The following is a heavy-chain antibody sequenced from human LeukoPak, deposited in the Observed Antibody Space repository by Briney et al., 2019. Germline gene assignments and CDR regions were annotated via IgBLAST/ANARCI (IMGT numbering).Heavy chain of an antibody. CDR2: IIPIFGTA. CDR3: ARSHIVVVPAAISYYYYYGMDV. D-gene: IGHD2-2*01. Sequence: SVKVSCKASGGTFSSYAIGWVRQAPGQGLEWMGGIIPIFGTANYAQKFQGRVTITADESTSTAYMELSSLRSEDTAVYYCARSHIVVVPAAISYYYYYGMDVWGKGTTVTVSS. J-gene: IGHJ6*04. CDR1: GGTFSSYA. V-gene: IGHV1-69*01.